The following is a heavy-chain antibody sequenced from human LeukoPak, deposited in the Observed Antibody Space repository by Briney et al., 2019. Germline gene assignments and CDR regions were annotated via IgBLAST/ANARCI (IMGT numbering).Heavy chain of an antibody. CDR2: IKPDSGAT. D-gene: IGHD5-18*01. CDR3: ARDHGYGPDY. J-gene: IGHJ4*02. V-gene: IGHV1-2*02. CDR1: GYTFTVHY. Sequence: ASLKVSCKPSGYTFTVHYLRWLRQAPGQGLEWMGWIKPDSGATNFAQNFQGRVTMTSDTSINTAYMELSSLTSDDTAMYYCARDHGYGPDYWGQGTLVTVSA.